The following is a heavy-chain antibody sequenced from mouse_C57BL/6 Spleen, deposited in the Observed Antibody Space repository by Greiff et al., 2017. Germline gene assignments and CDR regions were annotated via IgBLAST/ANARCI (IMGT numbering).Heavy chain of an antibody. J-gene: IGHJ1*03. CDR3: ARERMILITTVVAPYFDV. CDR1: GFTFSSYA. D-gene: IGHD1-1*01. Sequence: EVQRVESGGGLVKPGGSLKLSCAASGFTFSSYAMSWVRQTPEKRLEWVATISDGGSYTYYPDNVKGRFTISRDNAKNNLYLQMSHLKSEDTAMYYCARERMILITTVVAPYFDVWGTGTTVTVSS. V-gene: IGHV5-4*01. CDR2: ISDGGSYT.